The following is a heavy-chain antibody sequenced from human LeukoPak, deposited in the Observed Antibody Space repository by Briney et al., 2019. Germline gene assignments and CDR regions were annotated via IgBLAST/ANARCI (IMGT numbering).Heavy chain of an antibody. CDR1: GYSFTTYW. D-gene: IGHD3-10*01. V-gene: IGHV5-51*01. CDR3: ARQASWLYDSGTNWFDP. Sequence: GESLKISCKGSGYSFTTYWIGWVRQMPGKGLEWMGIIYPGASDTRYSPSFQGQVTISADKSINTAYLQWSSLKASDTAVYYCARQASWLYDSGTNWFDPWGQGALVTVSS. CDR2: IYPGASDT. J-gene: IGHJ5*02.